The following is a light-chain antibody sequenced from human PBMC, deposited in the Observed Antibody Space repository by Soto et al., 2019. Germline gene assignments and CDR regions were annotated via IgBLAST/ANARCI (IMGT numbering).Light chain of an antibody. V-gene: IGLV1-44*01. CDR2: SDN. CDR1: SSNIGSNT. CDR3: AAWDDSLNGDV. Sequence: QSVLTQPPSASGTPGQRVTISCSGNSSNIGSNTVNWYRQLPGTAPALLIYSDNQRPSGVPDRISGSKSGTSASLAISGLQSEDEADYYCAAWDDSLNGDVFGTGTKLTVL. J-gene: IGLJ1*01.